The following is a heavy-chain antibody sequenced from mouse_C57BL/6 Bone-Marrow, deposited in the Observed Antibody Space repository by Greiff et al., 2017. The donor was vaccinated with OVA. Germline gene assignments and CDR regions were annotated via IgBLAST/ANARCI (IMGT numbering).Heavy chain of an antibody. CDR3: ARHDYSGYFEV. CDR2: ISNGGGST. J-gene: IGHJ1*03. CDR1: GFTFSDYY. D-gene: IGHD2-12*01. V-gene: IGHV5-12*01. Sequence: EVKVEESGGGLVQPGGSLKLSCAASGFTFSDYYMYWVRQTPEKRLEWVAYISNGGGSTYYPDTVKGRFTISRDNAKNTLYLQMSRLKSEDTAMYYCARHDYSGYFEVWGTGTTVTVSS.